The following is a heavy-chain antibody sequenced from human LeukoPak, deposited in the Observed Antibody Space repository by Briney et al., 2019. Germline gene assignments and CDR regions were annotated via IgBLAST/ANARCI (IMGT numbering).Heavy chain of an antibody. Sequence: PAGRSLRLSCAVAGITVSVNYMSWVRWTPGRGLDWVSVIYSGGATYYSVFVKGRFTISRDSSKNTLHLQMNRLTPEDTGVYYCASRPDFWSSSYTHRDRFDSWGQGTLVTVSS. V-gene: IGHV3-66*02. J-gene: IGHJ4*02. CDR3: ASRPDFWSSSYTHRDRFDS. CDR2: IYSGGAT. CDR1: GITVSVNY. D-gene: IGHD3-3*01.